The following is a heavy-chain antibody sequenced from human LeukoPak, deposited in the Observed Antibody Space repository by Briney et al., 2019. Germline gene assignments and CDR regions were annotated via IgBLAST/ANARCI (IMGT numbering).Heavy chain of an antibody. CDR2: IYWNDDK. CDR1: GFSLSTSGVG. J-gene: IGHJ5*02. Sequence: SGPTLVNPTQTLTLTCTFSGFSLSTSGVGVGWIRQPPGKALEWLALIYWNDDKRYSPSLKSRLIITKDTSKNQVVLTMTNMDPVDTATYYCAHSRDSSGWATYNWFDPWGQGTLVTVSS. CDR3: AHSRDSSGWATYNWFDP. V-gene: IGHV2-5*01. D-gene: IGHD6-19*01.